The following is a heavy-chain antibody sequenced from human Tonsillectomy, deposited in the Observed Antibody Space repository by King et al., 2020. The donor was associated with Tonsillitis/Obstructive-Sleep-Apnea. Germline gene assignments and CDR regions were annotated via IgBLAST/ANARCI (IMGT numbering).Heavy chain of an antibody. Sequence: VQLVESGGGLVQPGRSLRLSCTASGFTFGDYAMSWFRQAPGKGLEWVGFIRSKAYGGTTEYAASVKGRFTISRVDSKSIAYLQMNSLKTEDTAVYYCTRGATYYYDSSGYSFDYWGQGTLVTVSS. D-gene: IGHD3-22*01. CDR1: GFTFGDYA. J-gene: IGHJ4*02. CDR3: TRGATYYYDSSGYSFDY. V-gene: IGHV3-49*03. CDR2: IRSKAYGGTT.